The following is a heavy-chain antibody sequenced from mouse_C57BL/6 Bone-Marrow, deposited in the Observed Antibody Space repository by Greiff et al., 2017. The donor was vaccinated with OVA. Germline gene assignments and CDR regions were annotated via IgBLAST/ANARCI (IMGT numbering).Heavy chain of an antibody. CDR3: AFYYYGSSYDYFDY. CDR1: GYTFTDYY. D-gene: IGHD1-1*01. J-gene: IGHJ2*01. V-gene: IGHV1-19*01. Sequence: SGPVLVKPGASVKMSCKASGYTFTDYYMNWVKQSHGKSLEWIGVINPYNGGTSYNQKFKGKATLTVDKSSSTAYMELNSLTSEDSAVYYCAFYYYGSSYDYFDYWGQGTTLTVSS. CDR2: INPYNGGT.